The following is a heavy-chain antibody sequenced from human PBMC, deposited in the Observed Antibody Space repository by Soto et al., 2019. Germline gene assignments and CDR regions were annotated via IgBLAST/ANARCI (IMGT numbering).Heavy chain of an antibody. CDR3: PGVQVEHNYYGMDV. D-gene: IGHD1-1*01. J-gene: IGHJ6*02. CDR1: GGSVSSGSYY. CDR2: IYYSGST. Sequence: PSETLSLTCTVSGGSVSSGSYYWSWIRQPPGNGLEWIGYIYYSGSTNYNPSLKSRVTISVDTSKNQFSLKLSSVTAADTAVYYCPGVQVEHNYYGMDVWGQGTTFPVSS. V-gene: IGHV4-61*01.